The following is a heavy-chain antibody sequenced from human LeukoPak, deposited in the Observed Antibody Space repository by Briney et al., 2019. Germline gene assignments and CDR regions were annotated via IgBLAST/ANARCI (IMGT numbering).Heavy chain of an antibody. Sequence: SETLSLTCTVSGGSISSSSYYWGWIRQPPGKGLEWIGSIYYSGSTYYNPSLKSRVTISVDTSKNQFSLKLSSVTAADTAVYYCARGEYTQTGDSGYFDYWGQGTLVTVSS. CDR2: IYYSGST. CDR3: ARGEYTQTGDSGYFDY. D-gene: IGHD7-27*01. CDR1: GGSISSSSYY. J-gene: IGHJ4*02. V-gene: IGHV4-39*01.